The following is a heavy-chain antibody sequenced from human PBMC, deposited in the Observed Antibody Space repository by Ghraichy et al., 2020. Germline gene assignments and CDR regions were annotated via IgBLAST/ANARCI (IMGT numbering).Heavy chain of an antibody. J-gene: IGHJ5*02. CDR3: ARDAGLSWFDP. CDR2: INQDGSEK. CDR1: GFTYSDYL. Sequence: GGSLRLSCAASGFTYSDYLMSWVRQAPGKGLEWVATINQDGSEKVYVDSVKGRFAISRDNARTSLFLQMNSLRAEDTAVYYCARDAGLSWFDPWGQGTLVTVSS. V-gene: IGHV3-7*01. D-gene: IGHD2/OR15-2a*01.